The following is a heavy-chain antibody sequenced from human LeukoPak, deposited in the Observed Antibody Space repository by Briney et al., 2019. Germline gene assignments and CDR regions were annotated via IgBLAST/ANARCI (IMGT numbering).Heavy chain of an antibody. CDR3: AKSAYCGGDCYAFDI. V-gene: IGHV3-30*18. J-gene: IGHJ3*02. CDR1: GFTSSSYG. D-gene: IGHD2-21*02. Sequence: GGSLRLSCAASGFTSSSYGMHWVRQAPGKGLEWVAVISYDGSNKYYADSVKGRFTISRDNSKNTLYLQMNSLRAEDTAVYYCAKSAYCGGDCYAFDIWGQGTMVTVSS. CDR2: ISYDGSNK.